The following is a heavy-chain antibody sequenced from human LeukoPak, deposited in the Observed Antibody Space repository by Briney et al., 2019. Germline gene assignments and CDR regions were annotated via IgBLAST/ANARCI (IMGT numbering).Heavy chain of an antibody. CDR1: GFTFSRYA. V-gene: IGHV3-30*04. CDR2: ISYDGSNK. Sequence: PGRSLRLSCAAPGFTFSRYAMHWVRQAPGKGLEWVAVISYDGSNKYYADSVKGRFTISRDNSKNTLYLQMNSLRAEDTAVYYCARDGGSYVLYYYYYMDVWGKGTTVTVSS. D-gene: IGHD1-26*01. J-gene: IGHJ6*03. CDR3: ARDGGSYVLYYYYYMDV.